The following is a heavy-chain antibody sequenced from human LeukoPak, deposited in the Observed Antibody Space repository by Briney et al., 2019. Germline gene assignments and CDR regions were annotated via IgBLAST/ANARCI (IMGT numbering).Heavy chain of an antibody. CDR2: INHSGST. CDR3: ARTTEAHSWRTRYYDYYMDV. Sequence: SETLSLTCAVYGGSFSGYYWSWIRQPPGKGLEWIGEINHSGSTNYNPSLKSRVTISVDTSRNQFSLKLSSVTAADTAVYYCARTTEAHSWRTRYYDYYMDVWGKGTTVTVSS. V-gene: IGHV4-34*01. CDR1: GGSFSGYY. D-gene: IGHD6-13*01. J-gene: IGHJ6*03.